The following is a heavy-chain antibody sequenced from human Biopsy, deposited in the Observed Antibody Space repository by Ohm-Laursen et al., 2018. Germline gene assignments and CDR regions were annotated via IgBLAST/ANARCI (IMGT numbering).Heavy chain of an antibody. V-gene: IGHV1-2*02. CDR2: INPNSGNA. CDR1: GYTFAGYY. CDR3: ARVPAYPSIDGYYGLDL. J-gene: IGHJ6*02. D-gene: IGHD3-9*01. Sequence: ASVKVSCKPSGYTFAGYYLHWVRQAPGHGLEWMGWINPNSGNANYAQSFQGRLTVTRDTSISTAYMELTSLTFDDTAIYYCARVPAYPSIDGYYGLDLWGQGTTVIVFS.